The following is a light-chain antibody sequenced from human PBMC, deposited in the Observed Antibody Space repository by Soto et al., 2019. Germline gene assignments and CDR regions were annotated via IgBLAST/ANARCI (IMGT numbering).Light chain of an antibody. CDR2: EVS. CDR1: SSDVGAYNY. V-gene: IGLV2-14*01. CDR3: SSKRTTTSLV. Sequence: QSALTQPASVSGSPGQTITISCSGTSSDVGAYNYVSWYQQHPGKAPKLMIYEVSNRPSGVSDRFSGAKSGNTASLTISGLQPEDEADYYCSSKRTTTSLVFGTGTKLTVL. J-gene: IGLJ1*01.